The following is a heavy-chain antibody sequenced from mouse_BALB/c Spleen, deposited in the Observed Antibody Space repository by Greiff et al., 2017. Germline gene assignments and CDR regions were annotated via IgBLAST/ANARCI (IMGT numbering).Heavy chain of an antibody. CDR1: GFTFSDYY. Sequence: EVQLVESGGGLVKPGGSLKLSCAASGFTFSDYYMYWVRQTPEKRLEWVATISDGGSYTYYPDSVKGRFTISRDNAKNNLYLQMSSLKSEDTAMYYCARGGYGYVRYYAMDYWGQGTSVTVSS. CDR3: ARGGYGYVRYYAMDY. V-gene: IGHV5-4*02. D-gene: IGHD1-2*01. J-gene: IGHJ4*01. CDR2: ISDGGSYT.